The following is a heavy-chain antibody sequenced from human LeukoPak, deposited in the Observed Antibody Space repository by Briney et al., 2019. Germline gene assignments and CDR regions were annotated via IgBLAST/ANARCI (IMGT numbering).Heavy chain of an antibody. Sequence: PGGSLRLSCAASGFTFSSYSMNWVRQAPGKGLEWVAFIRYDGSNTYYADSVKGRFTISRDDAKNSLFLQMNSLRAEDTAVYYCARDLTTSSTAYFHHWGQGTLVTVSS. CDR1: GFTFSSYS. V-gene: IGHV3-30*02. CDR3: ARDLTTSSTAYFHH. CDR2: IRYDGSNT. J-gene: IGHJ1*01. D-gene: IGHD3-22*01.